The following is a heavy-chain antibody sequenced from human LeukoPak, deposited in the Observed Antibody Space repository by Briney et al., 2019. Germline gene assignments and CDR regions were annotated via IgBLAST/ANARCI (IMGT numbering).Heavy chain of an antibody. D-gene: IGHD1-26*01. J-gene: IGHJ4*02. CDR1: GFSFSSYW. CDR2: INQDGSEE. CDR3: AIAVGWELGY. Sequence: GGSLRLSCAASGFSFSSYWMSWVRQAPGNGPEWLANINQDGSEENYVASAKGRFTISRDGAKNSLYLQMNSLRAEDTAVYYCAIAVGWELGYWGQGTLVTVSS. V-gene: IGHV3-7*01.